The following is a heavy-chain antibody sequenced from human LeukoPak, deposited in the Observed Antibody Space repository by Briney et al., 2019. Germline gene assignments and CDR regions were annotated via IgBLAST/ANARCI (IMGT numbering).Heavy chain of an antibody. V-gene: IGHV3-74*01. CDR1: GFTFSSYW. Sequence: PGGSLRLSCAASGFTFSSYWMHWVRQAPGKGLVWVSRINSDGGTTSYADSVKGRFTISRDNAKNTLYLQMNSLRAEDTAVYYCARGSNYGYLTYFDYWGQGTLVTVSS. CDR3: ARGSNYGYLTYFDY. D-gene: IGHD5-18*01. CDR2: INSDGGTT. J-gene: IGHJ4*02.